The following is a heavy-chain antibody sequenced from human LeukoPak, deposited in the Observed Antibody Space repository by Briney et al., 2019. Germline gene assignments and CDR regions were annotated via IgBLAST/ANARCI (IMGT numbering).Heavy chain of an antibody. CDR1: GGSFSDYY. D-gene: IGHD5-18*01. Sequence: SETLSLTCAVYGGSFSDYYWSWIRQPPGKGLEWIGEINHSGSTNYNPSLKSRVTISVDTSKNQFPLRLRSVTAADTAVYYCARGKRGYSYGRWGQGTLVTVSS. J-gene: IGHJ4*02. CDR2: INHSGST. V-gene: IGHV4-34*01. CDR3: ARGKRGYSYGR.